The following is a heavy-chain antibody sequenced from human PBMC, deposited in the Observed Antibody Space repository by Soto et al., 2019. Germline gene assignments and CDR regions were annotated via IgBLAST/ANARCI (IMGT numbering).Heavy chain of an antibody. CDR1: GGSISSSNW. J-gene: IGHJ5*02. Sequence: QVQLQESGPGLVKPSGTLSLTCAVSGGSISSSNWWSWVRQPPGKGLEWIGEIYHSGSTNYNPSLKGRVTTSVDKFENQSSLKLSSVADADAAVYDGARARTGGYSGYDVARMAWFDPWGQGTLVTVSS. V-gene: IGHV4-4*02. D-gene: IGHD5-12*01. CDR2: IYHSGST. CDR3: ARARTGGYSGYDVARMAWFDP.